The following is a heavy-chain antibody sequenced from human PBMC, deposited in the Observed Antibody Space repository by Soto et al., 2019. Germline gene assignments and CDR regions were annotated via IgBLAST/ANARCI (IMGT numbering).Heavy chain of an antibody. Sequence: GESLKISCKGSGYSFASYWISWVRQMPAKGLEWMGRIDPSDSYANYSPSFQGHVTFSADKSISTAHLQWSSLRASDTAMYYCARHKAFYYDSSGAWGQGTMVTVSS. CDR2: IDPSDSYA. CDR3: ARHKAFYYDSSGA. V-gene: IGHV5-10-1*01. CDR1: GYSFASYW. J-gene: IGHJ5*02. D-gene: IGHD3-22*01.